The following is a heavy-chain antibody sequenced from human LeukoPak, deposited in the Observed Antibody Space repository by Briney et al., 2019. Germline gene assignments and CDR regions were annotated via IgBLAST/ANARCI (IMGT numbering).Heavy chain of an antibody. CDR1: GFSLNTEQVA. V-gene: IGHV2-5*02. Sequence: SGPTLRIPPETLTLTFTFSGFSLNTEQVAVGWIRQSPGKALEWFALIYWDDATRNIASFETRVAITKDTSRNQVVLKVANMDPADTASYYCARWRATSIIHYSFNYWARGSLATVSS. CDR3: ARWRATSIIHYSFNY. J-gene: IGHJ4*02. CDR2: IYWDDAT. D-gene: IGHD2-21*01.